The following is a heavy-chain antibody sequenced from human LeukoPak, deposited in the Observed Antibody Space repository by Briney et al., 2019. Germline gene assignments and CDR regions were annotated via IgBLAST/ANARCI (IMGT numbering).Heavy chain of an antibody. CDR2: MKRDGSEV. D-gene: IGHD2-2*02. CDR1: GFTFSTYW. Sequence: GGSLRLSCAASGFTFSTYWMTWVRQAPGKGLEWVANMKRDGSEVYYANSVKGHFTISRDNAKNSLYLQMNSLRAEDTAVYDCARYTEYYFDYWGQGTLVTVSS. V-gene: IGHV3-7*01. J-gene: IGHJ4*02. CDR3: ARYTEYYFDY.